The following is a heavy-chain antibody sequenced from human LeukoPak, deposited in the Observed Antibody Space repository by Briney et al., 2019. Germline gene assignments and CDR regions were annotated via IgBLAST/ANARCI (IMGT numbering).Heavy chain of an antibody. J-gene: IGHJ4*02. CDR2: ISGGGGST. CDR3: AKDRGYYYDSSGYYYFDY. Sequence: PGGSLRLSCAASGFIFDNYAMSWVRQAPGKGLEWVSAISGGGGSTYHADSVKGRFTISRDNSKNTLYLQMNSLRAEDTAVYYCAKDRGYYYDSSGYYYFDYWGQGTLVTVSS. D-gene: IGHD3-22*01. V-gene: IGHV3-23*01. CDR1: GFIFDNYA.